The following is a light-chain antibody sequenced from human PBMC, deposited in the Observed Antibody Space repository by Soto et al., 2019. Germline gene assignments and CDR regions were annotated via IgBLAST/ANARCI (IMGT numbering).Light chain of an antibody. CDR1: QGISNY. V-gene: IGKV1-27*01. J-gene: IGKJ1*01. CDR2: AAS. Sequence: DVQLTKSTYFLSASVGDRVTITCLASQGISNYLAWYQQKPGKVPKLLIYAASTLQSGVPSRFSGSGSGTDFTLTICSLQPEDVATYYCQVYNSAPRTFG. CDR3: QVYNSAPRT.